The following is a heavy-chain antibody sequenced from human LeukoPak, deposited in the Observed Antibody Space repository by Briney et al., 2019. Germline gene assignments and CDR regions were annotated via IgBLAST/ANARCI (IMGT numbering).Heavy chain of an antibody. CDR3: ARQGGSSSPYYYYYMDV. V-gene: IGHV4-39*07. J-gene: IGHJ6*03. D-gene: IGHD2-2*01. CDR1: GGSISSSGYY. CDR2: IYHSGTT. Sequence: SETLSLTCIVSGGSISSSGYYWGWIRQPPGKGLEWIGCIYHSGTTYYNPSLRSRVTISVDTSKNQFSLKLSSVTAADTAVYYCARQGGSSSPYYYYYMDVWGKGTTVTVSS.